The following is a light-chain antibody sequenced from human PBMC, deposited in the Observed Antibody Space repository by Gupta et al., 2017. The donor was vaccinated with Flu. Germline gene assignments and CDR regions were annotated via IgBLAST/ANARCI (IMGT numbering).Light chain of an antibody. V-gene: IGKV1-8*01. Sequence: GDRVTITCRASQGIASYLAWYQQKPGNAPKLLIYAASTLQSGVPSRFSGSGSGTDFTLTISCLQSEDFATYFCQQYYSYPFTFGGGTKVELK. CDR3: QQYYSYPFT. CDR1: QGIASY. CDR2: AAS. J-gene: IGKJ4*01.